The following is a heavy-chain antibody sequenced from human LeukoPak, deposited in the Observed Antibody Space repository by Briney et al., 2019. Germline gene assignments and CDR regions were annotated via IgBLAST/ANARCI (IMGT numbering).Heavy chain of an antibody. D-gene: IGHD7-27*01. CDR3: VRTPPNWGFDY. CDR2: MSPNSGDT. J-gene: IGHJ4*02. V-gene: IGHV1-8*01. CDR1: GYTFTTHD. Sequence: ASVTVSFTASGYTFTTHDINWVRQATGQGLEWLGWMSPNSGDTGYAQKFQGRVTMTSDSSISTAYMELSSLRSEDTAIYYCVRTPPNWGFDYWGQGTLVTVSS.